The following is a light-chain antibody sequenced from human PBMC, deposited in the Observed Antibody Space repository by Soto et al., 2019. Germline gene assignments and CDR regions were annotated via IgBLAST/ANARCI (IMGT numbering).Light chain of an antibody. Sequence: QSALTQPASVSGSPGQSITISCTGPSRDVGGYNYVSWYQQHPGKAPKLMIYDVSNRPSGVSNRFSGSKSGNTASLTISGLQAEDEADYYCSSYTSSSRVVFGGGTKLTVL. CDR2: DVS. CDR3: SSYTSSSRVV. CDR1: SRDVGGYNY. J-gene: IGLJ2*01. V-gene: IGLV2-14*01.